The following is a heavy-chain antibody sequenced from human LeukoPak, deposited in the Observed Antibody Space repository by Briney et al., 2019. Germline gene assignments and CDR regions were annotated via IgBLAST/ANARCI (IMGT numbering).Heavy chain of an antibody. D-gene: IGHD2-2*01. Sequence: SQTLALTCTVSGGSISSGGYYWSWIRQPPGKGLEWIGYIYHSGSTYYNPSLKSRVTISVDRSKNQFSLKLSSVTAADTAVYYCARDCSSTSCSNYWYFDLWGRGTLVTVSS. CDR2: IYHSGST. CDR3: ARDCSSTSCSNYWYFDL. CDR1: GGSISSGGYY. J-gene: IGHJ2*01. V-gene: IGHV4-30-2*01.